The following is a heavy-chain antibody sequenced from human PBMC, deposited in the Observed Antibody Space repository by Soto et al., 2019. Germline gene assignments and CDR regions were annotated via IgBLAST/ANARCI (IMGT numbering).Heavy chain of an antibody. V-gene: IGHV1-2*04. J-gene: IGHJ3*02. CDR1: GYTFTGYY. D-gene: IGHD6-19*01. CDR3: VSGSVAVLDAFDI. CDR2: MNPNSGGT. Sequence: ASVKVSCKASGYTFTGYYINWVRQATGQGLEWMGWMNPNSGGTNYAQKFQGWVTMTRDTSISTAYMELSRLRSEDTAVYYCVSGSVAVLDAFDIWGQGTMVTVSS.